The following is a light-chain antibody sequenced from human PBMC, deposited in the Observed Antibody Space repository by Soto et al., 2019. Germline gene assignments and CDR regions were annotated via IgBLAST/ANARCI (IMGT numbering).Light chain of an antibody. CDR3: QQRSNWPLT. J-gene: IGKJ5*01. CDR2: DAS. Sequence: EIVLTQSQATLSLSPGERATLSCRASQVVSNYLAWYQQKPGQTPRLLIYDASRRATGTPARFTGSGSGTDFTLTISRLEPEDFAVYYCQQRSNWPLTFGQGTRLEI. V-gene: IGKV3-11*01. CDR1: QVVSNY.